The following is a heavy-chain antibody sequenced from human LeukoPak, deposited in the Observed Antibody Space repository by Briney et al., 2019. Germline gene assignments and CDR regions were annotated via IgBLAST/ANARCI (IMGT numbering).Heavy chain of an antibody. Sequence: ASVKVSCKASGYTFTGYCMHWVRQAPGQGLEWMGWINPNSGGTNYAQKFQGRVTMTRDTSISTAYMELSRLRSDDTAVYYCARDDSGYDYFYGMDVWGQGTTVTVSS. CDR1: GYTFTGYC. V-gene: IGHV1-2*02. D-gene: IGHD5-12*01. CDR2: INPNSGGT. J-gene: IGHJ6*02. CDR3: ARDDSGYDYFYGMDV.